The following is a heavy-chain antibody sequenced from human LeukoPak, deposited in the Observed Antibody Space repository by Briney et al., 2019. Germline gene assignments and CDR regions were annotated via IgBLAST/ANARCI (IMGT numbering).Heavy chain of an antibody. CDR1: GYTLTELS. CDR3: ATGDGSLYYDFWSGYYT. J-gene: IGHJ5*02. V-gene: IGHV1-24*01. Sequence: ASVKVSCKVSGYTLTELSMHWVRQAPGKGLEWMGGLDPEDGETIYAQKFQGRVTMTEDTSTDTAYMELSSLRSEDTAVYYCATGDGSLYYDFWSGYYTWGQGTLVTVSS. D-gene: IGHD3-3*01. CDR2: LDPEDGET.